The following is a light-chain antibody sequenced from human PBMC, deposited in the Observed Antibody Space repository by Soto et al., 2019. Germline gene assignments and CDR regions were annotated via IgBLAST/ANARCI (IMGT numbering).Light chain of an antibody. J-gene: IGKJ1*01. CDR1: QSISIW. CDR2: KAS. Sequence: DIQMTQSPSTLSASVGDRVSITCRASQSISIWLAWYQQKPGKAPKLLIYKASSLESGVPSRFSGSGSETDFSLTISSLQAEDVAVYFCQQKHTAPWTFGQGTKVEIK. CDR3: QQKHTAPWT. V-gene: IGKV1-5*03.